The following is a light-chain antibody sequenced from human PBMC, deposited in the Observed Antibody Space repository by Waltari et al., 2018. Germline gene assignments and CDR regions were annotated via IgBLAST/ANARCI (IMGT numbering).Light chain of an antibody. CDR1: SSNIRPGHE. Sequence: QSVLTQPPSVSGAPGQSVTISCAGGSSNIRPGHEVHWFQQVPGTAPKRLTHDDGSRPSGVPDRFSAFKSGSSASLAITGLRTEDEADYYCQSYDSSLNIYVFGSGTKVTVL. V-gene: IGLV1-40*01. J-gene: IGLJ1*01. CDR3: QSYDSSLNIYV. CDR2: DDG.